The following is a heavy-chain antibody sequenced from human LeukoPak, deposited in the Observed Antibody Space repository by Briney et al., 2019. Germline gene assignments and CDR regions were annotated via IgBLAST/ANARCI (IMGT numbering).Heavy chain of an antibody. CDR1: GFTFNKYW. CDR3: ARGGLMGDFDY. V-gene: IGHV3-74*01. CDR2: INFDGSNT. J-gene: IGHJ4*02. Sequence: PGGSLRLSCAASGFTFNKYWMHWVRQGPGKGLVWVSHINFDGSNTNYAGSVKGRFTISRDNAKNTLYLQMNSLRAEDTAVCYCARGGLMGDFDYWGQGTLVTVSS. D-gene: IGHD3-10*01.